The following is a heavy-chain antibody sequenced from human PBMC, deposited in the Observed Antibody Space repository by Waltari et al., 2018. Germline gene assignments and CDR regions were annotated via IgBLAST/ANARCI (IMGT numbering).Heavy chain of an antibody. J-gene: IGHJ6*02. CDR2: INPNSGGT. CDR1: GYTFTGYY. V-gene: IGHV1-2*04. D-gene: IGHD3-16*02. CDR3: ARDLQGDYVWGSYRLTGMDV. Sequence: QVQLVQSGAEVKKPGASVKVSCKASGYTFTGYYMHWVRPAPGRALGWMGWINPNSGGTNYAQKFQGWVTMTRDTSISTAYMELSRLRSDDTAVYYCARDLQGDYVWGSYRLTGMDVWGQGTTVTVSS.